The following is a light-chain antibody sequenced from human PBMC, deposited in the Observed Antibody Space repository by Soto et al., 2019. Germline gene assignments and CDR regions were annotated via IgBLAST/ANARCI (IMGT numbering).Light chain of an antibody. Sequence: QSALTQPPSASGSPGQSVTISCIGASSDVGRYNYVSWYQQHPGKAPKLIIYEVTKRPSGVPDRFSGSKSGNTASLTVSGLQADDEADYFCSSYVGSNNYVFGTGTQLTVL. CDR1: SSDVGRYNY. J-gene: IGLJ1*01. CDR2: EVT. CDR3: SSYVGSNNYV. V-gene: IGLV2-8*01.